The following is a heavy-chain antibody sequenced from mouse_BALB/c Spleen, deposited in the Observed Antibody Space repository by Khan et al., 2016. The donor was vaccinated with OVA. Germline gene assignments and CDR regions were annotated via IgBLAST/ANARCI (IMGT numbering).Heavy chain of an antibody. Sequence: VQLQQSGAELVKPGASVRLSCTASGFNIKDTYMHWVKQRPEQGLEWIGRIDPAIDNTKYDPKFQGKATLTADTSSNTAYLHISSLTSEDTAVYYCASPNWFAYWGQGTLVTISA. CDR3: ASPNWFAY. CDR2: IDPAIDNT. J-gene: IGHJ3*01. V-gene: IGHV14-3*02. CDR1: GFNIKDTY.